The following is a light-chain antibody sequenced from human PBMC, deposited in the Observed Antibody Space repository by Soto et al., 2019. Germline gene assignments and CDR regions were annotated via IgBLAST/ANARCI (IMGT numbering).Light chain of an antibody. CDR1: SSNIGSNH. V-gene: IGLV1-47*01. CDR2: RSD. Sequence: QSVLTQPPSASGTPGQRVTISCSGSSSNIGSNHVYWYQQYPGTAPKLLMYRSDQRPSGVPVRFSGSESCTSASLAISGLRSDDEADYYCSARDDSLSGVVFGGGTKLTVL. CDR3: SARDDSLSGVV. J-gene: IGLJ2*01.